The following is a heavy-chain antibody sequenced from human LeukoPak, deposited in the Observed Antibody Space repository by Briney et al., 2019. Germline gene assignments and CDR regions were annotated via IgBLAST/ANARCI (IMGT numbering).Heavy chain of an antibody. D-gene: IGHD6-13*01. CDR3: ARGHSSSWYNY. Sequence: SETVSLTCAVSGGTFSGYDWSWIRQPPGKGLEWMGEINHSGSTNYNPSLKSGVTISVDTSKNQFSLKLSSVTAADTAVYYCARGHSSSWYNYWGQGTLVTVSS. J-gene: IGHJ4*02. CDR2: INHSGST. CDR1: GGTFSGYD. V-gene: IGHV4-34*01.